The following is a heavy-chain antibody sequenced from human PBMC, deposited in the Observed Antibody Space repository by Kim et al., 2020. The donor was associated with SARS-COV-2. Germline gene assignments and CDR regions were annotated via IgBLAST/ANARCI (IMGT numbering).Heavy chain of an antibody. J-gene: IGHJ4*02. Sequence: ASVKVSCRASEYTLTGYDMHWVRQAPGQGLEWMGWINHDSGGTKYVQKFQGRVTMTRDTSISTVYMELSSLNSDDTAVYYCAREIRGGYFDCWGQGTLVTVSS. CDR3: AREIRGGYFDC. V-gene: IGHV1-2*02. CDR1: EYTLTGYD. CDR2: INHDSGGT. D-gene: IGHD3-10*01.